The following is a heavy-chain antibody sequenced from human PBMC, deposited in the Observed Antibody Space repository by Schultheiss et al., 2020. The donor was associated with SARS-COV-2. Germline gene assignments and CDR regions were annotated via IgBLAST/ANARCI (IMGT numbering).Heavy chain of an antibody. J-gene: IGHJ4*01. CDR1: GGSISSSSYY. CDR2: VYYSGST. V-gene: IGHV4-39*07. D-gene: IGHD1-26*01. Sequence: SETLSLTCTVSGGSISSSSYYWGWIRQPPGKGLEWIGSVYYSGSTNYNPSLKSRVKISVDTSKNQFSLKLSSVTAADTAVYYCARVLGLVGASPFDSWGQGTLVTVSS. CDR3: ARVLGLVGASPFDS.